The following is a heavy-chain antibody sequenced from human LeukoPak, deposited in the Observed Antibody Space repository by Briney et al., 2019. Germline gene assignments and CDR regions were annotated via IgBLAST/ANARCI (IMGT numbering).Heavy chain of an antibody. V-gene: IGHV1-46*01. CDR2: INPSGGST. J-gene: IGHJ4*02. D-gene: IGHD1-20*01. Sequence: ASVKVSCKASGYTFTSFGLSWVRQAPGQGLEWMGIINPSGGSTSYAQKFQGRVTMTRDTSTSTVYMELSSLRSEDTAVYYCAREGYNWNDVNYWGQGTLVTVSS. CDR3: AREGYNWNDVNY. CDR1: GYTFTSFG.